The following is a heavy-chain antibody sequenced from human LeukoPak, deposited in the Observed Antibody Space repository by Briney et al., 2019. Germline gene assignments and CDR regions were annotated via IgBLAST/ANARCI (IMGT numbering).Heavy chain of an antibody. V-gene: IGHV3-23*01. CDR2: ISGSGGST. J-gene: IGHJ4*02. CDR1: GFTFSSYA. D-gene: IGHD5-12*01. CDR3: TKTRGYSGYGHFDY. Sequence: GGSLRLSCAASGFTFSSYAMSWVCQAPGKGLEWVSAISGSGGSTYYADSVKGRFTISRDNSKNTLYLQMNSLRAEDTAVYYCTKTRGYSGYGHFDYWGEGTLVTVSS.